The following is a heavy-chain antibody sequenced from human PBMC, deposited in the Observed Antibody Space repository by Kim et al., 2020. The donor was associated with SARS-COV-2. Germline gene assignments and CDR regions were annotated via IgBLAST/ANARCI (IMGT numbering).Heavy chain of an antibody. CDR2: ITGNGGSA. V-gene: IGHV3-23*01. CDR3: AKKVPGQHEFDD. CDR1: GFTFSSYA. D-gene: IGHD6-13*01. Sequence: GGSLRLSCAASGFTFSSYALSWVRQAPGMGLEWVSSITGNGGSAYYADSVKGRFTISRDNSKNTLYLQMNSLRAEDAAVYYCAKKVPGQHEFDDWGQGTLVTVSS. J-gene: IGHJ4*02.